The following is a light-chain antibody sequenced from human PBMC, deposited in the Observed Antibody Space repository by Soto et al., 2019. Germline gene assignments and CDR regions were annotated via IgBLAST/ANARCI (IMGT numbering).Light chain of an antibody. J-gene: IGKJ4*01. CDR3: QQYGSSPPN. CDR1: QSVSSSY. V-gene: IGKV3-20*01. Sequence: ESVFTQSPGTLSLSPGERATLSCRASQSVSSSYLAWYQQKPGQAPRLLIYGASSRATGIPDRFSGSGSGTDFTLTISRLEPEDFAVYYCQQYGSSPPNFGGGTKVDIK. CDR2: GAS.